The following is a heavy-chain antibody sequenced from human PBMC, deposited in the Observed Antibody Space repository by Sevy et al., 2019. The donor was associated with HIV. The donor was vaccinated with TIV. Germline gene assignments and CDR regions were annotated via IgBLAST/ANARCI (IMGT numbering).Heavy chain of an antibody. CDR3: AKGNSGSFDY. Sequence: GGSLRISCAASGFSFSNYCMHWVRQAPGKGLEWVANIKQDESERYYVASVKGRFTISRDNAKNSVYLEMNSLRLDDTAIYYCAKGNSGSFDYRGQGTLVTVSS. CDR2: IKQDESER. D-gene: IGHD3-10*01. CDR1: GFSFSNYC. J-gene: IGHJ4*02. V-gene: IGHV3-7*01.